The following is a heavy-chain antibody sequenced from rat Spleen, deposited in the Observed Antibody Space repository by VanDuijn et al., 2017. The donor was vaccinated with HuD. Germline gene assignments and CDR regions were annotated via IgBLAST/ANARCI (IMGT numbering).Heavy chain of an antibody. V-gene: IGHV5-7*01. CDR2: ITSAGSNT. D-gene: IGHD4-3*01. Sequence: EVQLVESGGGLVQPGRSLKLSCAASGFTFSYFAMAWVRQAPKKGLQWVATITSAGSNTYYPDSVKGRFTISRDNAKSTLYLQMDSLRSEDTATYYCTNAEFGVGWFAYWGQGASVTVSS. CDR3: TNAEFGVGWFAY. J-gene: IGHJ4*01. CDR1: GFTFSYFA.